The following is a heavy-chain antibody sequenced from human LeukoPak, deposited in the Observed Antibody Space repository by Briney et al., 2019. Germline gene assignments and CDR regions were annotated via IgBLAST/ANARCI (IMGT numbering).Heavy chain of an antibody. CDR2: IYYRGRT. CDR3: ARDQDSSGYYDY. J-gene: IGHJ4*02. D-gene: IGHD3-22*01. V-gene: IGHV4-59*01. Sequence: PSETLSLTCTVSGGSISSYYWSWIRQPPGKGLEWIGYIYYRGRTNYNPSLKSRVTISVDTSKNQFSLKLSSVTAADTAVYYCARDQDSSGYYDYWGQGTLVTVSS. CDR1: GGSISSYY.